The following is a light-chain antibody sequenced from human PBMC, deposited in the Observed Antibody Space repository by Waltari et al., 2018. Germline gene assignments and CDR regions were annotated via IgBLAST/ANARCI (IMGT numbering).Light chain of an antibody. CDR2: AAS. CDR3: QQGYNTPYS. J-gene: IGKJ2*03. CDR1: QGISSW. Sequence: DIQMTQSPSSLSASVGDKVTITCRASQGISSWLAWYQQKPGKAPKLLIYAASSLQSGVPSRFSCSGSGTDYTLTSSSLQPEDFATYYCQQGYNTPYSFGQGTKVEIK. V-gene: IGKV1-12*01.